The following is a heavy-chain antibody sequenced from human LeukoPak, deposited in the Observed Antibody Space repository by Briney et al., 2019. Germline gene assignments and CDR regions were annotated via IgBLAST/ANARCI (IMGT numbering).Heavy chain of an antibody. CDR2: ISSSSSYI. V-gene: IGHV3-21*04. CDR1: GFTFSSYS. J-gene: IGHJ3*02. CDR3: ARDLRLMNIVGASTPWAFDI. Sequence: GGSLRLSCAASGFTFSSYSMNWVRQAPGKGLEWVSYISSSSSYIYYADSVKGRFTISRDNAKNSLYLQMNSLRAEDTAVYYCARDLRLMNIVGASTPWAFDIWGQGTMVTVSS. D-gene: IGHD1-26*01.